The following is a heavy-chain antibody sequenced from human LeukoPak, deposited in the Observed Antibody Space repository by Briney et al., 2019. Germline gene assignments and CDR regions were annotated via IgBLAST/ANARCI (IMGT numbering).Heavy chain of an antibody. J-gene: IGHJ4*02. V-gene: IGHV4-61*02. D-gene: IGHD6-13*01. CDR2: IYTSGST. CDR3: ARDNPHSSSWYSPFDY. Sequence: PSQTLSLTCTVSGDSISSGSYYWSWIRRPAGKGLEWIGRIYTSGSTNYNPSRKSRLTISVDTSKNQFSLKLSSEPAADTAVYYCARDNPHSSSWYSPFDYWGQGTLVTVSS. CDR1: GDSISSGSYY.